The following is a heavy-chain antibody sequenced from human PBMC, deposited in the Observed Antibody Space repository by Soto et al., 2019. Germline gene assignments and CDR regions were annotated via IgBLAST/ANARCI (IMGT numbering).Heavy chain of an antibody. V-gene: IGHV3-30-3*01. CDR3: TIVWELREYSDY. Sequence: QVQLVESGGGVVQPGRSLRLSCAASGFTFRFYPMHWVRQAPGKGLEWVAAISYDGSNEYYTDSVKGRFTISRDNSNNTMYLQMNALRAEDTAVYYYTIVWELREYSDYWGHGTLMTVSS. CDR1: GFTFRFYP. D-gene: IGHD1-26*01. CDR2: ISYDGSNE. J-gene: IGHJ4*01.